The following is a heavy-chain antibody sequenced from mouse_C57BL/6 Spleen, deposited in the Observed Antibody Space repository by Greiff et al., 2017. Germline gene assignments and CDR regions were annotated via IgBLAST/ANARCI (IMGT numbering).Heavy chain of an antibody. CDR2: INPNYGTT. CDR3: ARSLITTVVATDAMGY. V-gene: IGHV1-39*01. CDR1: GYSFTDYN. D-gene: IGHD1-1*01. Sequence: VQLQQSGPELVKPGASVKISCKASGYSFTDYNMNWVKQSNGKSLEWIGVINPNYGTTSYNQKFKGKATLTVDQSSSTAYMPLNSLTSEDSAVDYCARSLITTVVATDAMGYWGQGTSVTVSS. J-gene: IGHJ4*01.